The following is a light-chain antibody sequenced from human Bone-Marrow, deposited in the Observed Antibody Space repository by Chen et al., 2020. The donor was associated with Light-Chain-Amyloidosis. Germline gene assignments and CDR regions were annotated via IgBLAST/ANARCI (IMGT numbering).Light chain of an antibody. J-gene: IGLJ2*01. CDR1: DLPTKY. Sequence: SYELTQPPSVSVSPGQTARITCSGDDLPTKYAYWYHQKPGQSPVLVIHRDTERPSGISERCSGSRSGRTDKLNMSGVQAEEEADYHCQTADSSGTYEVIFGGGTKLTV. CDR2: RDT. V-gene: IGLV3-25*02. CDR3: QTADSSGTYEVI.